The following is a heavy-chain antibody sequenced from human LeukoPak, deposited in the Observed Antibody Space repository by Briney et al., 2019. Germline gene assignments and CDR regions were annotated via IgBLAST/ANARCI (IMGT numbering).Heavy chain of an antibody. J-gene: IGHJ4*02. CDR3: ARLFRAVEWLLKESYYFDY. Sequence: GASVKVSCKASGYTFTSYAMNWVRQAPGQGLEWMGWINTNTGNPTYAQGFTGRFVFSLDTSVSTAYLQISSLKAEDTAVYYCARLFRAVEWLLKESYYFDYWGQGTLVTVSS. D-gene: IGHD3-3*01. CDR1: GYTFTSYA. V-gene: IGHV7-4-1*02. CDR2: INTNTGNP.